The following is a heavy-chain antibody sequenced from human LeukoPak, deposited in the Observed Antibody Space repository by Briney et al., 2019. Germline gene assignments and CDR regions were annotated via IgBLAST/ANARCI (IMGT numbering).Heavy chain of an antibody. CDR2: IKQDGSEK. V-gene: IGHV3-7*01. D-gene: IGHD2-2*01. J-gene: IGHJ4*02. CDR1: GFTFSSYW. CDR3: ARSVSSQLPYYFDY. Sequence: GGSLRLSCAASGFTFSSYWMSWVRQAPGKGLEWVANIKQDGSEKYYVDSVKGRFTISRDNAKNSLYLQMNSLRAEDTAVYYCARSVSSQLPYYFDYWGQGTLVTVSS.